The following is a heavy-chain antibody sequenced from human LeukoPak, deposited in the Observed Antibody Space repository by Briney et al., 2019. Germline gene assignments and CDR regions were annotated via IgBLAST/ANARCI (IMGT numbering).Heavy chain of an antibody. D-gene: IGHD3-10*01. J-gene: IGHJ3*02. CDR3: ASGDIDYYGSGSYAGGYSAFDI. CDR1: GFTFSSYS. CDR2: ISSSSSYI. Sequence: RGSLRLSCAASGFTFSSYSMNWVRQAPGKGLEWVSSISSSSSYIYYADSVKGRFTISRDNAKNSLYLQMNSLRAEDTAVYYCASGDIDYYGSGSYAGGYSAFDIWGQGTMVPVSS. V-gene: IGHV3-21*01.